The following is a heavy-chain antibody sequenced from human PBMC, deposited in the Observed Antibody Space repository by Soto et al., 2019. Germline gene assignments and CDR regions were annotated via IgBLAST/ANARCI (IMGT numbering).Heavy chain of an antibody. Sequence: GGSLRLSCAASGFTFSSYGMHWVRQAPGKGLEWVAVIWYDGSNKYYADSVKGRFTISRDNSKNTLYLQMNSLRAEDTAVYYCARGPMWDSGSFNQDYWGQGTLVTVSS. J-gene: IGHJ4*02. V-gene: IGHV3-33*01. CDR2: IWYDGSNK. CDR1: GFTFSSYG. CDR3: ARGPMWDSGSFNQDY. D-gene: IGHD5-12*01.